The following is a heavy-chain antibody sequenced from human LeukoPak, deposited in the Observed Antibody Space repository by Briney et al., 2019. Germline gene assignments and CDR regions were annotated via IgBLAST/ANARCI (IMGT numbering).Heavy chain of an antibody. CDR1: GGSLSSYY. D-gene: IGHD6-19*01. V-gene: IGHV4-4*07. Sequence: SETLSLTCTVSGGSLSSYYWSWIRQPAGKGLEWIGRIYTSGSTNYNPSLKRRATISVDKSKNQFSLKLSSVTAADTAVYYCARGQAVAGPFDYWGQGTLVTVSS. CDR2: IYTSGST. CDR3: ARGQAVAGPFDY. J-gene: IGHJ4*02.